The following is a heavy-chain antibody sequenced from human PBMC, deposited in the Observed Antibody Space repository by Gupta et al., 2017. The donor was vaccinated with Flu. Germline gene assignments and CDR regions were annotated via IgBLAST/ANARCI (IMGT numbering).Heavy chain of an antibody. D-gene: IGHD2-2*02. Sequence: CAASGFTFSSYSMNWVRQAPGKGLEWVSYIRSSSSTIYYADSVKGRFTISRDNAKNSLYLQMNSLRDEDTAVYYCACNIVVVPAAIPSRLGAFDIWGQGTMVTVSS. J-gene: IGHJ3*02. CDR2: IRSSSSTI. CDR3: ACNIVVVPAAIPSRLGAFDI. V-gene: IGHV3-48*02. CDR1: GFTFSSYS.